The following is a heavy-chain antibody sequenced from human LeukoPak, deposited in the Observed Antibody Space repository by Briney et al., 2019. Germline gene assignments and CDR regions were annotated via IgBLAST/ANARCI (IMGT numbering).Heavy chain of an antibody. CDR3: ARDLLSVDNYDALDI. J-gene: IGHJ3*02. V-gene: IGHV1-69*13. D-gene: IGHD5-12*01. Sequence: GASVKVSCKASGATFGSHSISWVRQAPGQGLEWMGGIVPMFGTVVYAQRSQGRVTVTADESTTTAYMELISLTSEDTAMYYCARDLLSVDNYDALDIWGQGTMVTVSS. CDR2: IVPMFGTV. CDR1: GATFGSHS.